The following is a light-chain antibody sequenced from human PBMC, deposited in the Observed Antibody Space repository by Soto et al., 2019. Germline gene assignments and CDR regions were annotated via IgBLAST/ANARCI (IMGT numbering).Light chain of an antibody. CDR1: QSISSW. J-gene: IGKJ1*01. V-gene: IGKV1-5*03. CDR2: KAS. CDR3: QQYNSYST. Sequence: DIQMTQSPSTLSASVGDRVTITCRASQSISSWLAWYQQKPGKAPKLLIYKASSLESGVPSRFSGSGSGTEFTLTISSLQPDDLATYDCQQYNSYSTFGQGTKVEIK.